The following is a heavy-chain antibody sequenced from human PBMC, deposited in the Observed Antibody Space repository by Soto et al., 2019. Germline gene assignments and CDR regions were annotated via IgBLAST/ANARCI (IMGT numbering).Heavy chain of an antibody. J-gene: IGHJ5*02. Sequence: ASVKVSCKVSGYTLTELSMHWVRQAPGKGLEWMGGFDPEDGETIYAQKFQGRVTMTEDTSTDTAYMELSSLRSEDTAVYYCATDSYDFWSGYPQTQKTYHNWFDPWGQGNLVTVSS. CDR1: GYTLTELS. CDR3: ATDSYDFWSGYPQTQKTYHNWFDP. CDR2: FDPEDGET. D-gene: IGHD3-3*01. V-gene: IGHV1-24*01.